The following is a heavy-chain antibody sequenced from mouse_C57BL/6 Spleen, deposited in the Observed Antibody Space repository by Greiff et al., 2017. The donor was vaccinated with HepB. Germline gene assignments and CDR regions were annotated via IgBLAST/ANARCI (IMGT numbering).Heavy chain of an antibody. CDR3: ARGGYSNSYYYAMDY. Sequence: VQLKQSGPELVKPGASVKISCKASGYTFTDYYMNWVKQSHGKSLEWIGDINPNNGGTSYNQKFKGKATLTVDKSSSTAYMELRSLTSEDSAVYYCARGGYSNSYYYAMDYWGQGTSVTVSS. CDR1: GYTFTDYY. CDR2: INPNNGGT. D-gene: IGHD2-5*01. J-gene: IGHJ4*01. V-gene: IGHV1-26*01.